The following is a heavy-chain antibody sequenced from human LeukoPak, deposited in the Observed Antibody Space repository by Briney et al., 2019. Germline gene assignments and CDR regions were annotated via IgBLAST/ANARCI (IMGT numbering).Heavy chain of an antibody. D-gene: IGHD5-24*01. CDR1: GYTFTGYY. CDR3: ARGPVGDGFLFDY. J-gene: IGHJ4*02. Sequence: ASVRVSCKASGYTFTGYYMHWVRQAPGQGLEWMGWINPNSGGTNYAQKFQGRVTMTRDTSISTAYMELSRLRSDDTAVYYCARGPVGDGFLFDYWGQGTLVTVSS. CDR2: INPNSGGT. V-gene: IGHV1-2*02.